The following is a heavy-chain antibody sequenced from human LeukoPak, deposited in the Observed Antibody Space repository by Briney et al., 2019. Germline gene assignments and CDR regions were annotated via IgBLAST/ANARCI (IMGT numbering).Heavy chain of an antibody. Sequence: SVTLSLTCSVSGGSISSSNFHWGWIRQAPGKGLDWIGNIFYSGRTSYNPSLKSRVTISIDAPKNQFSLKLSSVTAADTAMYYCAREAPWNLITFGGAHSDYWGRGMLVTVSS. J-gene: IGHJ4*02. CDR2: IFYSGRT. V-gene: IGHV4-39*07. CDR1: GGSISSSNFH. CDR3: AREAPWNLITFGGAHSDY. D-gene: IGHD3-16*01.